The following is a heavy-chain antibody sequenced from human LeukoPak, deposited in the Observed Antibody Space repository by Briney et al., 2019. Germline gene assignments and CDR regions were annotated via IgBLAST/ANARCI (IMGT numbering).Heavy chain of an antibody. CDR3: ASQPKTTVVTPFDY. V-gene: IGHV3-66*04. J-gene: IGHJ4*02. CDR1: GFTFSSYS. CDR2: IYSGGST. Sequence: TGGSLRLSCAASGFTFSSYSMSWVRQAPGKGLEWVSVIYSGGSTYYADSVKGRFTISRDNSKNTLYLQMNSLRVEDTAVYYCASQPKTTVVTPFDYWGQGTLVTVSS. D-gene: IGHD4-23*01.